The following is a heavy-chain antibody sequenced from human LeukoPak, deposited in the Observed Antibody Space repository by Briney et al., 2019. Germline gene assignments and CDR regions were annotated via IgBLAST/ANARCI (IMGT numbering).Heavy chain of an antibody. V-gene: IGHV1-2*02. Sequence: ASVKVSCTASGYTFTGYYMHWVRQAPGQGLEWMGWINPNSGGTNYAQKFQGRVTMTRDTSISTAYMELSRLRSDDTAVYYCARTSTLYDSSGYYGTWGQGTLVTVSS. CDR2: INPNSGGT. J-gene: IGHJ4*02. CDR3: ARTSTLYDSSGYYGT. CDR1: GYTFTGYY. D-gene: IGHD3-22*01.